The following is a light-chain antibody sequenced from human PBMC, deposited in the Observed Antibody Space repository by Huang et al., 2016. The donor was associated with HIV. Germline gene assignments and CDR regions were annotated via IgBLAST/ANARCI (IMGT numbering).Light chain of an antibody. CDR2: GAS. V-gene: IGKV1-39*01. CDR3: QQSYSSHT. CDR1: RSINSH. J-gene: IGKJ5*01. Sequence: DIQMTQSPSSLSASVGDTVTITCRASRSINSHLNWYQQRPGRVPTLLIYGASNLQSGVPSRFRGSGSATDYTLRISSLQPEDFATYFCQQSYSSHTFGQGTRLEIK.